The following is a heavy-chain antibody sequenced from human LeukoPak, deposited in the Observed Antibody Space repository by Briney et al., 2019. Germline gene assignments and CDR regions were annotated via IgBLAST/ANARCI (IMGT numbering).Heavy chain of an antibody. CDR3: ARDRSYYGSGSYSGWFDP. Sequence: PSETLSLTCTVSGGSITSSNYYWGWIRQPPGKGLEWIGSIHYSGSTYYNPSLKSRVTISVDTSKNQFSLKLNSVTAAETAVYYCARDRSYYGSGSYSGWFDPWGQGTLVTVSS. CDR2: IHYSGST. D-gene: IGHD3-10*01. J-gene: IGHJ5*02. V-gene: IGHV4-39*07. CDR1: GGSITSSNYY.